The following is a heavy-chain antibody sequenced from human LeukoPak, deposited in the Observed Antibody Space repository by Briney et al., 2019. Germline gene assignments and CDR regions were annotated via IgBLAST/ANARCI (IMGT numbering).Heavy chain of an antibody. Sequence: GGSLRLSCAASGFIFSSYAMSWVRQAPGKGLEWVSAISGSGGSTYYADSVKGRFTISRDNSKNTLYLQMNSLRAEDTAVYYCATQITTTNRMNYWGQGTLVTVSS. J-gene: IGHJ4*02. V-gene: IGHV3-23*01. CDR1: GFIFSSYA. CDR3: ATQITTTNRMNY. CDR2: ISGSGGST. D-gene: IGHD4-11*01.